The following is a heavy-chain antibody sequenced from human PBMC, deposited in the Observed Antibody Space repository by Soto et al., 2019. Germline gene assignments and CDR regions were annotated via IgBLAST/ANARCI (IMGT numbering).Heavy chain of an antibody. J-gene: IGHJ5*02. CDR3: ARMVGRWGSSSSGWFDP. D-gene: IGHD6-6*01. Sequence: QVQLQESGPGLVKPSVTLSLTCTVSGGSISSYYWSWIRQPPWKGLECSGYIYYSGSTNYNPSLKSRGTIAVDTSKNLFSLKLCSVTAADTAVYYCARMVGRWGSSSSGWFDPWGQGTLVTVSS. CDR1: GGSISSYY. V-gene: IGHV4-59*08. CDR2: IYYSGST.